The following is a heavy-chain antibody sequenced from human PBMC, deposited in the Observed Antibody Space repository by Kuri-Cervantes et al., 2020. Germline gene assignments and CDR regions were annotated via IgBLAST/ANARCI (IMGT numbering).Heavy chain of an antibody. CDR2: INPSGGST. CDR1: GYTFTSYY. J-gene: IGHJ5*02. V-gene: IGHV1-46*01. Sequence: ASVKVSCKASGYTFTSYYMHWVRQAPGQGLKWMGIINPSGGSTSYAQKFRGRVTMTIDTSTSTAYMELRSLRSDDTAVYYCARDNPRVTVTPAGWFDPWGQGTLVTVSS. CDR3: ARDNPRVTVTPAGWFDP. D-gene: IGHD4-11*01.